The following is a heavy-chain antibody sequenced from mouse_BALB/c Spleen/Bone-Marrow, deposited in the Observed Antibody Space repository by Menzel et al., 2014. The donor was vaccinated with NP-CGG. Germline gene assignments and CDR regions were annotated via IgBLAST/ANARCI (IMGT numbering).Heavy chain of an antibody. J-gene: IGHJ4*01. CDR2: INSGGDNT. Sequence: EVMLVESGGDLVKPGGSLKPSCAASGFTFSSYGMSWVRQTPDKRLEWVATINSGGDNTYYIDSVKGRFTISRDNAKNTLYLQMSSLKPEDTAMYHCARRGNWDGRAAMDYWGQGTSVTVSS. D-gene: IGHD4-1*01. CDR1: GFTFSSYG. V-gene: IGHV5-6*02. CDR3: ARRGNWDGRAAMDY.